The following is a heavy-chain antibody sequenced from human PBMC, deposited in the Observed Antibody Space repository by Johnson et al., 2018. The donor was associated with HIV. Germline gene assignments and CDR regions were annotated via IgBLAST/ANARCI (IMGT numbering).Heavy chain of an antibody. CDR3: AKSVLERATPLAEVDAFDV. Sequence: QMLLVESGGGVVQPGGSLRLSCATSGFTFSYYGLHWVRQAPGVGLEWVAFTRDDGSDEFYADSVKGRFTISRDTSKNTLYLQMNNLRVEDTALYYCAKSVLERATPLAEVDAFDVWGQGTMVTVSS. D-gene: IGHD5-24*01. V-gene: IGHV3-30*02. J-gene: IGHJ3*01. CDR1: GFTFSYYG. CDR2: TRDDGSDE.